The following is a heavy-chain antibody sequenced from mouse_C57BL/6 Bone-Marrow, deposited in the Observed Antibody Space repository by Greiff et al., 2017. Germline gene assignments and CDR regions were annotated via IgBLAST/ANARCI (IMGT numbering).Heavy chain of an antibody. CDR2: IDISDGYT. V-gene: IGHV1-58*01. D-gene: IGHD1-1*01. J-gene: IGHJ4*01. CDR1: GYTFTSYG. Sequence: VQLQQPGAELVRPGSSVKLSCKTSGYTFTSYGINWVKQRPGQGLEWIGYIDISDGYTEYNEKFKGKATLTSDKSSSTAYMQLSSLTSEDSAVYFCARSGHYDGWDYWGQGTTVTVSS. CDR3: ARSGHYDGWDY.